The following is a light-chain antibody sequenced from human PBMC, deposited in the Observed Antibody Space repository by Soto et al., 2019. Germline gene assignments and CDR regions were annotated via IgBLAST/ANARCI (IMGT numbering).Light chain of an antibody. Sequence: DIQMTQSPSTLSASVEDRVTITCRASQSLDSWLAWYQQKPGKPPKLLIYKTSILEFGVPSRFSGSGSGTLFPLTISSLQPDDCATYYCQQYHSFSTFGQGTKVEIK. CDR1: QSLDSW. CDR3: QQYHSFST. CDR2: KTS. V-gene: IGKV1-5*03. J-gene: IGKJ1*01.